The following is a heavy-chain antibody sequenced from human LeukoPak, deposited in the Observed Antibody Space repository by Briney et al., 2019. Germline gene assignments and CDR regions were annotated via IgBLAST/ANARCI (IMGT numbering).Heavy chain of an antibody. Sequence: SSETLSLTCTVSGVSTTSYYWSWIRQPPGKGREWIGYIYTSGITNYNPSRKSRVTISEDTSKNHFSLKRSSVTAADTAVYYCARHPDSVGAFDYWGQGTLVTVSS. CDR1: GVSTTSYY. V-gene: IGHV4-4*09. CDR2: IYTSGIT. CDR3: ARHPDSVGAFDY. J-gene: IGHJ4*02. D-gene: IGHD1-26*01.